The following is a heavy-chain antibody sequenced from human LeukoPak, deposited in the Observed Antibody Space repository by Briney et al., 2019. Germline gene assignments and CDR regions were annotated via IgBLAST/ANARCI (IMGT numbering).Heavy chain of an antibody. Sequence: SVKVSCKASGGTFSSYAISWVRQAPGQGLEWMGGIIPIFGTANYAQKFQGRVTITADESTSTAYMELSILRSEDTAVYYCARAYGGYDGGYFDYWGQGTLVTVSS. CDR3: ARAYGGYDGGYFDY. CDR1: GGTFSSYA. V-gene: IGHV1-69*13. CDR2: IIPIFGTA. J-gene: IGHJ4*02. D-gene: IGHD5-12*01.